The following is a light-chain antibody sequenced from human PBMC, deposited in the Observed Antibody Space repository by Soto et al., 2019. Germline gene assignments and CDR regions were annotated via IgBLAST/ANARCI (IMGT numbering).Light chain of an antibody. CDR1: QSVSSN. CDR3: QQRSAWPPSIA. J-gene: IGKJ5*01. V-gene: IGKV3-11*01. Sequence: EIVMTQSPASLSVSPGERATLSCRASQSVSSNLAWYQQKPGQAPRLLIHDASSRVTGIPDRFSGSGSGTDFTLTISSLEPEDFALYYCQQRSAWPPSIAFGQGTRLEIK. CDR2: DAS.